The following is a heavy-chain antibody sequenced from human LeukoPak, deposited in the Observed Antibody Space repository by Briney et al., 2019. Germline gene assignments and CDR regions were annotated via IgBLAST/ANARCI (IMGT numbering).Heavy chain of an antibody. D-gene: IGHD1-1*01. CDR2: IKQDGSEK. Sequence: PGGSLRLSCAASGFTFSSYWMRWVRQAPGKGLEWVANIKQDGSEKNYVDSVKGRFTISRDNAKNSLYLQMNSLRAEDTAVYYCARQPVRNEYYFDYWGQGTLVTVSS. J-gene: IGHJ4*02. V-gene: IGHV3-7*01. CDR1: GFTFSSYW. CDR3: ARQPVRNEYYFDY.